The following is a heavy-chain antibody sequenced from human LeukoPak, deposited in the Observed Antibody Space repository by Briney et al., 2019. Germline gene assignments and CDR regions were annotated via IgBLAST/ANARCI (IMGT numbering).Heavy chain of an antibody. V-gene: IGHV3-30*18. CDR3: AKALTQGRYFAQPLDY. D-gene: IGHD3-9*01. J-gene: IGHJ4*01. CDR2: ISYDGSNK. CDR1: GFNFNIFG. Sequence: AGGSLRLSCAASGFNFNIFGMNWVRQAPGKGLEWVTFISYDGSNKYYADSVKGRFAISRDNSKNTLYLQMNSLRAEDTAVYYCAKALTQGRYFAQPLDYWGQGTLVTVSS.